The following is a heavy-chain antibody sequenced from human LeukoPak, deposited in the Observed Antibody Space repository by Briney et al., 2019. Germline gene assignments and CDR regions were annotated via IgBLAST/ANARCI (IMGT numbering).Heavy chain of an antibody. D-gene: IGHD2-2*01. Sequence: GGSLSLSCAASGFTFSTLGMTWVRKAPGKGLEWVSGISGSDRSTYYADSVKGRFTISRDNAKNTVYLQMNSLRAEDTAVYYCAKGRASCCDYWGLGALVTVSS. J-gene: IGHJ4*02. CDR3: AKGRASCCDY. V-gene: IGHV3-23*01. CDR1: GFTFSTLG. CDR2: ISGSDRST.